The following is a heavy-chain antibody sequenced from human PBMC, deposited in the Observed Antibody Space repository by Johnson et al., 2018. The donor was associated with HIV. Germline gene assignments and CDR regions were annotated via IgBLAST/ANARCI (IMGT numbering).Heavy chain of an antibody. D-gene: IGHD1-7*01. J-gene: IGHJ3*02. CDR2: ISYDGNNK. Sequence: QVQLVESGGGVVQPGGSLRLSCAASGFTFSSYAMHWVRQAPGKGLEWVAVISYDGNNKYYADSVKGRFTISRDNSKNTLYLQMNSLRAEDTAVYYCARAELPDAFDIWGQGTMVTVSS. V-gene: IGHV3-30-3*01. CDR3: ARAELPDAFDI. CDR1: GFTFSSYA.